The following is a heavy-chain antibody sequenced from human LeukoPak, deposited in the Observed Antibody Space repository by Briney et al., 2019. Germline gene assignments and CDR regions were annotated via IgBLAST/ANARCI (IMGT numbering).Heavy chain of an antibody. CDR3: ARDGEAVAATYYYYHMDV. J-gene: IGHJ6*03. V-gene: IGHV4-59*12. CDR2: FSYTGST. Sequence: SETLSLTCTVSGASISSYSWGWIRQPPGKGLEWIGYFSYTGSTNYNPSLRSRVTISLDTSKNQFSLKLTSVTAADTAVYYCARDGEAVAATYYYYHMDVWGKGTTVTVSS. D-gene: IGHD6-19*01. CDR1: GASISSYS.